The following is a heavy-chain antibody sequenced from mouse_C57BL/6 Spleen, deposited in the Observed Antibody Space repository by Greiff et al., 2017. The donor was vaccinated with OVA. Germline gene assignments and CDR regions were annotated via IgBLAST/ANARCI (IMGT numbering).Heavy chain of an antibody. D-gene: IGHD2-14*01. Sequence: EVQLVESGGGLVQPGGSMKLSCAASGFTFSDAWMDWVRQSPEKGLEWVAEIRNKANNHATYYAESVKGRFTISRDDSKSSVYLQMNSLRAEDTGIYYCTRNAIGNRPYFDYWGQGTTLTVSS. CDR1: GFTFSDAW. CDR2: IRNKANNHAT. V-gene: IGHV6-6*01. J-gene: IGHJ2*01. CDR3: TRNAIGNRPYFDY.